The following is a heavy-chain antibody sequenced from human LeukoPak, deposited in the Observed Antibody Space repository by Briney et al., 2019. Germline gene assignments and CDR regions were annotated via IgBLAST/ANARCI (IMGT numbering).Heavy chain of an antibody. V-gene: IGHV3-7*03. Sequence: GGSLRLSCAASGLTFSIHWMNWVRQAPGKGLECVANINQDGSDKYYVDSVKGRFTISRDNTKNSLYLQMNSLRAEDTAVYYCAKKYSSGWYSYFDYWGQGTLVTVSS. CDR1: GLTFSIHW. CDR2: INQDGSDK. D-gene: IGHD6-19*01. CDR3: AKKYSSGWYSYFDY. J-gene: IGHJ4*02.